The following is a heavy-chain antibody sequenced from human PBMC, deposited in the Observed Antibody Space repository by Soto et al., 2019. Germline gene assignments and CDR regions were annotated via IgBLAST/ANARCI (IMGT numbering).Heavy chain of an antibody. CDR1: GDSVSTNSAT. D-gene: IGHD2-8*01. Sequence: QVQLQQSGPGLVKPSQTLSLTCAISGDSVSTNSATWDWIRQSPSRGLEWLGRTYYRSKWDYDYAASVKGRITINPDTSNNQVSLHLDSVTPDDTAVYYCARLIGNSWLVSWGQGTLVTVSS. CDR3: ARLIGNSWLVS. V-gene: IGHV6-1*01. J-gene: IGHJ5*01. CDR2: TYYRSKWDY.